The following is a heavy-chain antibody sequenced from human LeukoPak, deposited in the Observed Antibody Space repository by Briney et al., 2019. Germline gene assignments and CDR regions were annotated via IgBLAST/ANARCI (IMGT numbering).Heavy chain of an antibody. V-gene: IGHV4-4*02. CDR2: IYHSGST. D-gene: IGHD4-23*01. CDR3: ARPYGGNFDWFDP. J-gene: IGHJ5*02. Sequence: PSGTLSLTCAVSGGSISSSNWWSWVRQPPGKGLEWIGEIYHSGSTNYNPSLKSRVTISVDKSKNQFSLKLSSVTAADTAVYYCARPYGGNFDWFDPWGQGTLVTVSS. CDR1: GGSISSSNW.